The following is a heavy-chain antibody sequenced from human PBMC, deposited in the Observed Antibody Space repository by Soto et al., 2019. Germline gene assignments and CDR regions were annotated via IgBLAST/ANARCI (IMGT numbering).Heavy chain of an antibody. CDR1: GFTFSSYG. J-gene: IGHJ4*02. CDR3: ARDPWDTAMVADY. V-gene: IGHV3-33*01. CDR2: IWYDGSNK. D-gene: IGHD5-18*01. Sequence: PGGSLRLSCAASGFTFSSYGMHWVRQAPGKGLEWVAVIWYDGSNKYYADSVKGRFTISRDNSKNTLYLQMNSLRAEDTAVYYCARDPWDTAMVADYWGQGTLVTVSS.